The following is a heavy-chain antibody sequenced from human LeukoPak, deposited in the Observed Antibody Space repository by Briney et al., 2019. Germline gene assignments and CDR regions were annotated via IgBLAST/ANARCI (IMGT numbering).Heavy chain of an antibody. Sequence: GGSLRLSCAASGFTVSSNYMSWVRQAPGKGLEWVSVIYSGGSTCYADYVKGRFTISRDNAKNTLYLQMSSLRAEDTAVYFCARAGYSSGCDYWGQGTLVTVSS. CDR3: ARAGYSSGCDY. J-gene: IGHJ4*02. V-gene: IGHV3-66*01. CDR1: GFTVSSNY. D-gene: IGHD5-18*01. CDR2: IYSGGST.